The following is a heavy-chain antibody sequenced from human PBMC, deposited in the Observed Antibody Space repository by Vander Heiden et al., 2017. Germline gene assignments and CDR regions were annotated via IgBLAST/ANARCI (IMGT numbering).Heavy chain of an antibody. J-gene: IGHJ4*02. D-gene: IGHD5-12*01. CDR2: ISGSGGST. V-gene: IGHV3-23*01. Sequence: EVQLLESGGGLVQPGGSLRLSCAASGFPFSSYAMSWVRQAPGKGLEWVSAISGSGGSTYYADSVKGRFTISRDNSKNTLYLQMNSLRAEDTAVYYCAKVKFSYSGYDYWGQGTLVTVSS. CDR3: AKVKFSYSGYDY. CDR1: GFPFSSYA.